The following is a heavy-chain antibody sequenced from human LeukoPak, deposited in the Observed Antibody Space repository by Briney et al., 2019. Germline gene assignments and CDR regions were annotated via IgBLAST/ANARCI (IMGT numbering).Heavy chain of an antibody. Sequence: GGSLRLSCAASGFTVNDYYMSWVRQAPGKGLEWVSIIYSGGITSYADSVKGRFTISRDNSKNTLYLQMNSLRAEDTAVYYCARVELATIFVYWGQGTLVTVSS. CDR3: ARVELATIFVY. V-gene: IGHV3-66*01. J-gene: IGHJ4*02. D-gene: IGHD5-24*01. CDR2: IYSGGIT. CDR1: GFTVNDYY.